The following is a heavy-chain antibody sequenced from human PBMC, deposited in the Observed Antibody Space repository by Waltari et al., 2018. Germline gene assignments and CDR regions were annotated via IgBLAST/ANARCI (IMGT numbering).Heavy chain of an antibody. Sequence: QVQVVQSGAEVKKPGASVKVSCKASGYTFTGYNMHLVRQAPGQGLEWMGWIDPKTADTNYAHKLQGRVTMTRDTSITTVYMELTRLRSDDTAVYYCAREEVGFYDAFDIWGQGTMVTVSS. D-gene: IGHD1-26*01. V-gene: IGHV1-2*07. CDR3: AREEVGFYDAFDI. CDR2: IDPKTADT. CDR1: GYTFTGYN. J-gene: IGHJ3*02.